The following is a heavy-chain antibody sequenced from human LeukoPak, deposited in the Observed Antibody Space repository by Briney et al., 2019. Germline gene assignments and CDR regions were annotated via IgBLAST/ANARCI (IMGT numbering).Heavy chain of an antibody. Sequence: GGSLRLSCTASGFTFSNYWMHWVRQVPGKGLVWVSRINTGGSSTTYADSVKGRFTISRDNSKNTLYLQMNSLRAEDTAVYYCASRLLWFGELLAYNDYWGQGTLVTVSS. V-gene: IGHV3-74*01. CDR2: INTGGSST. D-gene: IGHD3-10*01. CDR1: GFTFSNYW. J-gene: IGHJ4*02. CDR3: ASRLLWFGELLAYNDY.